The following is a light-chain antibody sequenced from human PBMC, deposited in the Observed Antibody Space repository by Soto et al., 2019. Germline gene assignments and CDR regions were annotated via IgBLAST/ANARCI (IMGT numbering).Light chain of an antibody. Sequence: DIQMTQSPSTLSASVGDRVTITCRASQSIINWLGWYQQKPGKAPKLLIYAASSLQSGVPSRFSGSGSGTDFTLTISRLQPEDFATYYCQQTISFPWTFGQGTKVDIK. CDR3: QQTISFPWT. CDR1: QSIINW. J-gene: IGKJ1*01. CDR2: AAS. V-gene: IGKV1-5*01.